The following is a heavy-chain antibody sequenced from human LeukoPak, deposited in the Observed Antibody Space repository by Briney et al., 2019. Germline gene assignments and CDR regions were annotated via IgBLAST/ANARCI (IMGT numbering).Heavy chain of an antibody. D-gene: IGHD3-16*01. CDR1: GYTFTGYY. V-gene: IGHV1-2*02. J-gene: IGHJ3*01. CDR3: ATGVMFIS. CDR2: INPNSGGA. Sequence: ASVKVSCKASGYTFTGYYMHWVRQAPGQGLVWMGWINPNSGGANYAQKFQGRVTMTEDTSTDTAYMELSSLRSEDTAVYYCATGVMFISWGQGTMVTVSS.